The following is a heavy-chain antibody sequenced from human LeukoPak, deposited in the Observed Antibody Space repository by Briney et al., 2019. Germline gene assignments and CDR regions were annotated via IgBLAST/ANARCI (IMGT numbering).Heavy chain of an antibody. J-gene: IGHJ3*02. V-gene: IGHV3-74*01. CDR1: GFTFSSYW. D-gene: IGHD2-15*01. CDR3: ARVCSGGSCYLHAFDI. CDR2: INSDGSST. Sequence: GGSLRLSCAASGFTFSSYWMHWVRQAPGKGLVWVSRINSDGSSTSYADSVKGRFTISRDNAKNTLYLQMNSLRAEDTAVYYCARVCSGGSCYLHAFDIWGQGTMVTVSS.